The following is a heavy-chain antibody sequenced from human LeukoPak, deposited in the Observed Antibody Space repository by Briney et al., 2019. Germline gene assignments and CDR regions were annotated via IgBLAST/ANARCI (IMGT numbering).Heavy chain of an antibody. CDR3: ATGDLLEWLLPFDY. J-gene: IGHJ4*02. CDR1: GYTLTELS. D-gene: IGHD3-3*01. V-gene: IGHV1-24*01. Sequence: ASVKVSCKVSGYTLTELSMHWVRQAPGKGLEWMGGFDPEDGETIYAQKFQGRVTMTEDTSTDTAYMEPSSLRSEDTAVYYCATGDLLEWLLPFDYWGQGTLVTVSS. CDR2: FDPEDGET.